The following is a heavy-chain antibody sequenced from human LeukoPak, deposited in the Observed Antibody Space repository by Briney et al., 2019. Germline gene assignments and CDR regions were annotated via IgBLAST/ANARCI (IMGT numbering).Heavy chain of an antibody. J-gene: IGHJ4*02. CDR2: ISDTGGST. CDR3: VKDSRGSGRGGDFDY. Sequence: QPGGSLRLSCSASGFSFSLYAMHWVRQVPGKGLEHVSAISDTGGSTFYLDSVQGRFSISRDDSKNTLSLQMNSLRPDDTALYYCVKDSRGSGRGGDFDYWGQGTLVTVSS. CDR1: GFSFSLYA. V-gene: IGHV3-64D*06. D-gene: IGHD3-10*01.